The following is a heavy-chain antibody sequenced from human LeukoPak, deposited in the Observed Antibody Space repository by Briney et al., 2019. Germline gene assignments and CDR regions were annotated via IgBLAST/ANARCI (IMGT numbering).Heavy chain of an antibody. CDR2: ISAYNGNT. CDR3: AREYSQQLPHGGAFDI. D-gene: IGHD6-13*01. V-gene: IGHV1-18*04. Sequence: ASVKVSCKASGYTFTGYYMHWVRQAPGQGLEWMGWISAYNGNTNYAQKLQGRVTMTTDTSTSTAYMELRSLRSDDTAVYYCAREYSQQLPHGGAFDIWGQGTMVTVSS. CDR1: GYTFTGYY. J-gene: IGHJ3*02.